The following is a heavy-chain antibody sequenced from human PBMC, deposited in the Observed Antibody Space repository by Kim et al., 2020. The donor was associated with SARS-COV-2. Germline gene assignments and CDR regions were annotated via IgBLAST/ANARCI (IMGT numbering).Heavy chain of an antibody. Sequence: GGSLRLSCAASGFTFSSYSMNWVRQAPGKGLEWVSSISSSSSYIYYADSVKGRFTISRDNAKNSLYLQMNSLRAEDTAVYYCARDGRDGYTKLLWSYWGQGTLVTVSS. CDR1: GFTFSSYS. CDR3: ARDGRDGYTKLLWSY. CDR2: ISSSSSYI. D-gene: IGHD1-26*01. J-gene: IGHJ4*02. V-gene: IGHV3-21*04.